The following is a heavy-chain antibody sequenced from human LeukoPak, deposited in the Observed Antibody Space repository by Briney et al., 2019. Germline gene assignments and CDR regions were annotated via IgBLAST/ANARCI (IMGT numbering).Heavy chain of an antibody. Sequence: PSETLSLTCTVSGGSINSYYWSWIRQPPGKGLEWIGYIYYSGSTNYNPSLNSRVSISVDTSKNQLSLKLSSVTAADTAVYYCARREGYNFDYWGQGTLVTVSS. D-gene: IGHD5-24*01. CDR2: IYYSGST. J-gene: IGHJ4*02. CDR1: GGSINSYY. CDR3: ARREGYNFDY. V-gene: IGHV4-59*08.